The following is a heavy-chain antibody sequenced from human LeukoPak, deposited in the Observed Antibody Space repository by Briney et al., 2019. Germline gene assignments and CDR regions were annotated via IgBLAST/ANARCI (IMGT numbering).Heavy chain of an antibody. CDR3: AKDLLSRGFGELSVDY. D-gene: IGHD3-10*01. CDR2: ISGSGGST. V-gene: IGHV3-23*01. CDR1: GFTFSSYA. J-gene: IGHJ4*02. Sequence: PGGSLGLSCAASGFTFSSYAMSWVRQAPGKGLEWVSGISGSGGSTYYADPVKGRFTISRDNSKNMVYLQMNSLRAEDTAVYYCAKDLLSRGFGELSVDYWGQGTLVTVSS.